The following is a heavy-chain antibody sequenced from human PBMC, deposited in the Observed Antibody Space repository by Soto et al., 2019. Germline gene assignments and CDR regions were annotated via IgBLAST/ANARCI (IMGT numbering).Heavy chain of an antibody. CDR1: GGSISSSSYY. CDR3: ARFISIAAAGTP. D-gene: IGHD6-13*01. J-gene: IGHJ5*02. CDR2: IYYSGST. V-gene: IGHV4-39*01. Sequence: QLQLQESGPGLVKPSETLSLTCTVSGGSISSSSYYWGWIRQPPGKGLEWIGSIYYSGSTYYNPSLQRRXTMYVXXSKHQFSLKLSSVTAADTAVYYCARFISIAAAGTPWGQGTLVTVSS.